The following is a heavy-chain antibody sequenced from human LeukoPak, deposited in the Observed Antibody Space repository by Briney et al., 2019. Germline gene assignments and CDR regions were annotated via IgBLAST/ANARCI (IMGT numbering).Heavy chain of an antibody. J-gene: IGHJ3*02. CDR2: INIDGSST. V-gene: IGHV3-74*01. Sequence: GGSLRLSCAASGFTFDDYAMHWVRQAPGKGLVWVSRINIDGSSTSYADSVKGRFTISRDNAKNTLYLQMNSLRAEDTAVYYCARDRDGYKERNDAFDIWGQGTMVTVSS. CDR1: GFTFDDYA. D-gene: IGHD5-24*01. CDR3: ARDRDGYKERNDAFDI.